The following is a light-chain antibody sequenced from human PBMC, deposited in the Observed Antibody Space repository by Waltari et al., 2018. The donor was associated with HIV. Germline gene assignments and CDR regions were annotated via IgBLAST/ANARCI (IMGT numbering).Light chain of an antibody. CDR1: SSDIGGYNY. V-gene: IGLV2-8*01. J-gene: IGLJ2*01. CDR2: EVT. CDR3: SSYAPTNKFYVL. Sequence: QSALTQPPSASGSPGQSVTMSCTGTSSDIGGYNYVSWYQQHPGKAPKLIMTEVTNRPSGVPDRFSGSKSGNTASLTVSGLQAEDEAHYYCSSYAPTNKFYVLFGGGTTRTVL.